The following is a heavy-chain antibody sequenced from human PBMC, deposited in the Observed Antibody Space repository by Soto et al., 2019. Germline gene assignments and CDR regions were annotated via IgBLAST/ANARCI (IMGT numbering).Heavy chain of an antibody. Sequence: QVQLVQSGAEVKKPGSSVKVSCKASGGTFSSYAISWVRQAPGQGLEWMGGIIPIFGTANYAQKFQGRVTITADKSTSTAYIERSSLRSEDRAVYYCARVFSITDRHEYYYYSMDVWGQGTTVKVSS. J-gene: IGHJ6*02. CDR3: ARVFSITDRHEYYYYSMDV. V-gene: IGHV1-69*06. CDR2: IIPIFGTA. D-gene: IGHD6-6*01. CDR1: GGTFSSYA.